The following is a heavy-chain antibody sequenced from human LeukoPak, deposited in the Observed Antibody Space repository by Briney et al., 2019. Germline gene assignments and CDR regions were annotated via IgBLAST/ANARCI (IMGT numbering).Heavy chain of an antibody. CDR3: AKGIAGYCSSTSCYALFDY. CDR2: ISGSGGST. CDR1: GFTFSSYA. V-gene: IGHV3-23*01. D-gene: IGHD2-2*01. Sequence: GGSLRHSCAASGFTFSSYAMSWVRQAPGKGLEWVSAISGSGGSTYYADSVKGRFTISRDNSKNTLYLQMNSLRAEDTAVYYCAKGIAGYCSSTSCYALFDYWGQGTLVTVSS. J-gene: IGHJ4*02.